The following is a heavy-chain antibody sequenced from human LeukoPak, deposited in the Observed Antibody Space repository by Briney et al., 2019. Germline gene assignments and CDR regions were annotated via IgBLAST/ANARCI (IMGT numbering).Heavy chain of an antibody. CDR1: GFTFSSYG. V-gene: IGHV3-30*18. CDR3: AKEEGTTIFGVVIKDYYYYYGMDV. J-gene: IGHJ6*02. CDR2: ISYAGSNK. Sequence: SGRSLRLSCAASGFTFSSYGMHWVRQAPGKGLEWAAVISYAGSNKYYADSVNGRFTISRDNSKNTLYLQMNSLRAEDTAVYYCAKEEGTTIFGVVIKDYYYYYGMDVWGQGTTVTVSS. D-gene: IGHD3-3*01.